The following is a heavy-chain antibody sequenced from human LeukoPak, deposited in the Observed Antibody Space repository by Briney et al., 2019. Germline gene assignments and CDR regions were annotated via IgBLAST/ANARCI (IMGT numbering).Heavy chain of an antibody. V-gene: IGHV3-23*01. CDR1: GFTFSSYA. D-gene: IGHD3-10*01. Sequence: GGSLRLSCAASGFTFSSYAMSWVRQAPGKGLEWVSAISGSGGSTYYADSVKGRFTISRDNSKNTLYLQMNSLRAEDTAVYYCARGMRDYYGLDYWGQGTLVTVSS. CDR3: ARGMRDYYGLDY. CDR2: ISGSGGST. J-gene: IGHJ4*02.